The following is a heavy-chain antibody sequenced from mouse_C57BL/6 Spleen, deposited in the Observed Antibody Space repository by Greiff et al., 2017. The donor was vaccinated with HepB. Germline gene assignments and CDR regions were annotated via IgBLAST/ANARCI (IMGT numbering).Heavy chain of an antibody. CDR2: IYPGSGNT. D-gene: IGHD1-1*01. J-gene: IGHJ3*01. V-gene: IGHV1-76*01. CDR1: GYTFTDYY. Sequence: QVTLKESGAELVRPGASVKLSCKASGYTFTDYYINWVKQRPGQGLEWIARIYPGSGNTYYNEKFKGKATLTAEKSSSTAYMQLSSLTSEDSAVYFCARRYYGSSSWFAYWGQGTLVTVSA. CDR3: ARRYYGSSSWFAY.